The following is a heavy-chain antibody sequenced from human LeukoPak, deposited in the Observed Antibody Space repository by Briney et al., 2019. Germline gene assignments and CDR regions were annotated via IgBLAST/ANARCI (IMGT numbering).Heavy chain of an antibody. D-gene: IGHD3-9*01. J-gene: IGHJ3*02. CDR2: IYYSGST. Sequence: SETLSLTCTVSGGSISSYYWSWIRQPPGKGLEWIGYIYYSGSTSYNPSLKSRVTISVDTPKNQFSLKLSSVTAADTAVYYCAKQGALVIGDAFDIWGQGTTVTVSS. V-gene: IGHV4-59*08. CDR3: AKQGALVIGDAFDI. CDR1: GGSISSYY.